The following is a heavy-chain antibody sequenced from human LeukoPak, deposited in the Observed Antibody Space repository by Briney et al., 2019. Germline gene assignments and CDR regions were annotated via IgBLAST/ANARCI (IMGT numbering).Heavy chain of an antibody. J-gene: IGHJ6*03. CDR1: GGSFSGYY. CDR2: INHSGST. CDR3: TREIRGYCSATICYSLHDEDYYYMDV. D-gene: IGHD2-2*01. V-gene: IGHV4-34*01. Sequence: SETLSLTCAVYGGSFSGYYWSWIRQPPGKGLEWIGEINHSGSTNYNPSLKSRVTISVDTSKNQCSLKLSSVTAADTAVYYCTREIRGYCSATICYSLHDEDYYYMDVWGKGTTVSVSS.